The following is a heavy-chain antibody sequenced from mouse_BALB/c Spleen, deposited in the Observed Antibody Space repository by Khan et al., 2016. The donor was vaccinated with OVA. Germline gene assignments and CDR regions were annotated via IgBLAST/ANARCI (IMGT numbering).Heavy chain of an antibody. CDR3: ARGASYWYFDV. CDR2: INTYTGEP. CDR1: GYTFTNYG. Sequence: QIQLVQSGPELKKPGETVKISCKASGYTFTNYGMNWVKQAPGKGLKWMGWINTYTGEPTYTDDVKGRVAFSLETSASTAYLQINNLKNEDMATYFCARGASYWYFDVWGAGTTVTVSS. V-gene: IGHV9-1*02. J-gene: IGHJ1*01.